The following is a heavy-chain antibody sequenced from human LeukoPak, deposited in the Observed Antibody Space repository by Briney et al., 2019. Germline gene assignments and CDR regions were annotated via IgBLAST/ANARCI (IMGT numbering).Heavy chain of an antibody. J-gene: IGHJ3*02. Sequence: SETLSLTCAVYGGSFSGYYWSWIRQPPGKGLEWIGEINHSGSTNYNPSLKSRVTISVDTSKNQFSLKLSSVTAADTAVYYCARWVYFDWLLQRGNTAMVSDAFDIWGQGTMVTVSS. CDR1: GGSFSGYY. CDR2: INHSGST. V-gene: IGHV4-34*01. CDR3: ARWVYFDWLLQRGNTAMVSDAFDI. D-gene: IGHD3-9*01.